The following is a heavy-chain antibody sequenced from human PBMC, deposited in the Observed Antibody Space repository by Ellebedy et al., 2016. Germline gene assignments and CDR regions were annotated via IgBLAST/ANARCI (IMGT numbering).Heavy chain of an antibody. D-gene: IGHD3-16*01. Sequence: GGSLRLSXAASGFMLKGFWMGWVRQAPGKGLEWVANIDQHGNQQYHPESVKGRFTISRDDAENSLFLQMNNLRAEDTAVYYCARDPLGPDIYDVWGKGTTVTVSS. CDR2: IDQHGNQQ. J-gene: IGHJ6*04. CDR3: ARDPLGPDIYDV. V-gene: IGHV3-7*01. CDR1: GFMLKGFW.